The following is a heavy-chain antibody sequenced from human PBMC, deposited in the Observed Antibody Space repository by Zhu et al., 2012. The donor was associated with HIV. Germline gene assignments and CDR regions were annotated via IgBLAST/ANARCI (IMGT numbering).Heavy chain of an antibody. CDR1: GGPFNGYY. J-gene: IGHJ4*02. CDR2: INFRGTT. V-gene: IGHV4-34*02. Sequence: QVQLEQWGAGLVQPSETLSLTCAVYGGPFNGYYWNWIRQSPEKGLEWLGEINFRGTTTYTASLKSRLSISVDTSKSQFSLKLKSVTVADAGVYYCASHRPHFASWGRGTVVTVSS. CDR3: ASHRPHFAS. D-gene: IGHD3-3*02.